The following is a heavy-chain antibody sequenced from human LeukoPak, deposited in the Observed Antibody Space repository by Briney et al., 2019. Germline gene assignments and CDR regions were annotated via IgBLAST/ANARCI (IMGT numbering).Heavy chain of an antibody. CDR1: GGSVSSYY. D-gene: IGHD3-22*01. V-gene: IGHV4-59*02. Sequence: SETLSLTCTVSGGSVSSYYWSWIRQPPGKGLEWVGYIYYSGSTNYNPSLKSRVTISVDTSKNQFSLKLSSVTAADTAVYYCARLDVVGGYYYDYWGQGTLVTVSS. CDR3: ARLDVVGGYYYDY. CDR2: IYYSGST. J-gene: IGHJ4*02.